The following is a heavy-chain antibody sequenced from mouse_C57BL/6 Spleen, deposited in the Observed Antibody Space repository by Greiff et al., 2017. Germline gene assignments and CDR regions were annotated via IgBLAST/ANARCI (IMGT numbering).Heavy chain of an antibody. CDR1: GYTFTSYW. V-gene: IGHV1-50*01. Sequence: KQSCKASGYTFTSYWMQWVKQRPGQGLEWIGEIDPSDSYTNYNQKFKGKATLTVDTSSSTAYMQLSSLTSEDSAVYYCARKDLYDYDRAWFAYWGQGTLVTVSA. CDR2: IDPSDSYT. D-gene: IGHD2-4*01. CDR3: ARKDLYDYDRAWFAY. J-gene: IGHJ3*01.